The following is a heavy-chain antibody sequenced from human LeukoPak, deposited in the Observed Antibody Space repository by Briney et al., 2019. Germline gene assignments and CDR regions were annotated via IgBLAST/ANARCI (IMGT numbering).Heavy chain of an antibody. CDR3: VAAAGPQLLDY. D-gene: IGHD6-13*01. J-gene: IGHJ4*02. CDR1: GYTFTSYG. V-gene: IGHV1-69*13. Sequence: GASVKVSCKASGYTFTSYGISWVRQAPGQGLEWMGGIIPIFGTANYAQKFQGRVTITADESTSTAYMELSSLRSEDTAVYYCVAAAGPQLLDYWGQGTLVTVSS. CDR2: IIPIFGTA.